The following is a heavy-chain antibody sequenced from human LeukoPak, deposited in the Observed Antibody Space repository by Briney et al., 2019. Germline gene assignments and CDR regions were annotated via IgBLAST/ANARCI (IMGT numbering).Heavy chain of an antibody. CDR3: AHRWVGSSWYWVYFDY. Sequence: ESAPTRVKPTQTLTLTCTFSGFSLSTSGVGVCWIRQPPGKALEWLALIYWDDDKRYSPSLKSRLTITKDTSKNQVVLTMTNMDPVDTATYYCAHRWVGSSWYWVYFDYWGQGTLVTVSS. CDR2: IYWDDDK. J-gene: IGHJ4*02. D-gene: IGHD6-13*01. V-gene: IGHV2-5*02. CDR1: GFSLSTSGVG.